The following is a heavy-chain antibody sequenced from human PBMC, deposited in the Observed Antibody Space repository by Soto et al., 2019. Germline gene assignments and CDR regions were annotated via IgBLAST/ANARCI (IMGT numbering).Heavy chain of an antibody. V-gene: IGHV1-69*13. D-gene: IGHD3-10*01. CDR3: ARGYYGSGSYYLHYYGMDV. J-gene: IGHJ6*02. CDR2: IIPIFGTA. Sequence: SVKVSCKASGGTFSSYAISWVRQAPGQGLEWMGGIIPIFGTANYAQKFQGRVTITADESTSTAYMELSSLRSEDTAVYYCARGYYGSGSYYLHYYGMDVWGQGTTVTVSS. CDR1: GGTFSSYA.